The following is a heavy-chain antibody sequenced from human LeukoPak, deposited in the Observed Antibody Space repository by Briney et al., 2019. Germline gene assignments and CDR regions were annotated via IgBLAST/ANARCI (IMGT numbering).Heavy chain of an antibody. J-gene: IGHJ4*02. CDR3: ARARVNLDY. D-gene: IGHD1-14*01. V-gene: IGHV3-48*03. Sequence: PGGSLRLSCAASGFTFSSFEMNWVRQAPGKGLEWVSYITSSASTIYYAESVKGRFTISRDNAQNSLTLQMNSLRAEDTAVYYCARARVNLDYWGQGTLVTVSS. CDR2: ITSSASTI. CDR1: GFTFSSFE.